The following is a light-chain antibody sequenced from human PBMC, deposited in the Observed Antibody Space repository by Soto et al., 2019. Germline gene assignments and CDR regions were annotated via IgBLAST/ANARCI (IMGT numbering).Light chain of an antibody. CDR1: SGHSTYA. Sequence: QSVLTQSPSASASLGASVKLTCTLSSGHSTYAIAWHQQRPEKGPRYLMKLNSDGSHNKGDGIPDRFSGSSSGAECYLTISSLQSEDEADYYCQTWVTGPPWVFGGGTKVTVL. V-gene: IGLV4-69*01. CDR3: QTWVTGPPWV. J-gene: IGLJ3*02. CDR2: LNSDGSH.